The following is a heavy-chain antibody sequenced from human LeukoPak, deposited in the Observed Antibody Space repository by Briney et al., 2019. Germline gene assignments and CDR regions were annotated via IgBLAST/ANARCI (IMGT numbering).Heavy chain of an antibody. J-gene: IGHJ4*02. CDR2: IHYSGST. CDR3: ARHNYVSGSYFDY. Sequence: PSETLSLTCTVSGDSMSSFYWSWIRQPPGKGLEWIGSIHYSGSTNYKSSLKSRGTMSGDTSKNQFSLKLSSVTAADTAVYFCARHNYVSGSYFDYWGQGTLVTVSS. CDR1: GDSMSSFY. V-gene: IGHV4-59*08. D-gene: IGHD3-10*01.